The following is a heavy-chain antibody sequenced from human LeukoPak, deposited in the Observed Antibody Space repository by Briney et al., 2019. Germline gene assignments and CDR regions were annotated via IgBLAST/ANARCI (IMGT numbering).Heavy chain of an antibody. V-gene: IGHV1-18*01. Sequence: ASVKVSCKASGYTFTSYGISWVRQAPGQGLEWMGWISAYNGNTNYAQKLQGRVTMTTDTSTSTAYMELRSLRSDDTAVYCCAREDWNDGCLDYWGQGTLVTVSS. CDR2: ISAYNGNT. CDR1: GYTFTSYG. D-gene: IGHD1-1*01. J-gene: IGHJ4*02. CDR3: AREDWNDGCLDY.